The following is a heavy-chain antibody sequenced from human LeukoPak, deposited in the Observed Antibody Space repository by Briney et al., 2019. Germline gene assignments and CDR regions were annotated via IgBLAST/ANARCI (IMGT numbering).Heavy chain of an antibody. J-gene: IGHJ4*02. CDR1: GGSFSGYY. D-gene: IGHD3-3*01. Sequence: SETLSLTCAVYGGSFSGYYWSWIRQPPGKGLESIGEINHSGSTNYNPSLKSRVTISVDKSKNQFSLKLSSVTAADTAVYYCARLVGYDFWSGYYWDYWGQGTLVTVSS. V-gene: IGHV4-34*01. CDR2: INHSGST. CDR3: ARLVGYDFWSGYYWDY.